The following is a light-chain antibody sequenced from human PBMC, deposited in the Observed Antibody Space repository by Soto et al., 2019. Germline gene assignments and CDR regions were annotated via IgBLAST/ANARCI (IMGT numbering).Light chain of an antibody. CDR2: AAS. CDR3: QQLTTYSWT. CDR1: QGISSY. V-gene: IGKV1-9*01. J-gene: IGKJ1*01. Sequence: DIQLTQSPSFLSASVGDRVTITCRASQGISSYLAWYQQKPGEAPKLLIYAASTLQSGVPSRFSGSGSGTEFTLTISSLQPEDFATYYCQQLTTYSWTFDQGTKVEIK.